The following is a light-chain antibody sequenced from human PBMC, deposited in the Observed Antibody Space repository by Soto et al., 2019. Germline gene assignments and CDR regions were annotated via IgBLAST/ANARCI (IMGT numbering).Light chain of an antibody. Sequence: EIVVTQSPSTLSVSPGERATLSCRASQSVGNNFAWYQQKPGHAPRLLIFAPSTRATGVPARFSGSGSGTECTLTISSLQSEDFAVYYLQQYGDWPLTFGGGAKVEIE. V-gene: IGKV3-15*01. J-gene: IGKJ4*01. CDR3: QQYGDWPLT. CDR2: APS. CDR1: QSVGNN.